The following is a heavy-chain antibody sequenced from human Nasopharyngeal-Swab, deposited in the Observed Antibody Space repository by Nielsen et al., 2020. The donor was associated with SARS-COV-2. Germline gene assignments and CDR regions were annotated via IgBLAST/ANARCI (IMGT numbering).Heavy chain of an antibody. CDR1: GFTFEEYG. D-gene: IGHD5-12*01. CDR3: TKDPGGGYSDYGFDY. CDR2: ISWKSGNR. J-gene: IGHJ4*02. Sequence: GGSLRLSCAASGFTFEEYGMHWVRQGPGKGLEWVSGISWKSGNRAYAESVKGRFAISRDDAKNSLFLQMNSLRPEDTAVYYCTKDPGGGYSDYGFDYWGQGILVTVSS. V-gene: IGHV3-9*01.